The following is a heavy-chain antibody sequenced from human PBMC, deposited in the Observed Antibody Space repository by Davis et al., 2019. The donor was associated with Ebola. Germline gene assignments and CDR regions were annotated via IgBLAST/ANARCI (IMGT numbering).Heavy chain of an antibody. CDR1: GYTLTELS. CDR2: FDPEDGET. J-gene: IGHJ6*02. D-gene: IGHD6-19*01. CDR3: GTDNIAVAVGFYYGMDV. V-gene: IGHV1-24*01. Sequence: AASVKVSCKVSGYTLTELSMHWVRQAPGKGLEWMGGFDPEDGETIYAQKFQGRVTMTEDTSTDTAYMELSSLRSEDTAVYYCGTDNIAVAVGFYYGMDVWGQGTTVTVSS.